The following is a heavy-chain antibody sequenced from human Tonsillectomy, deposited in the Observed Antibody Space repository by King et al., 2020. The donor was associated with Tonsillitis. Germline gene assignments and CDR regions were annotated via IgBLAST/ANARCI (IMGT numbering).Heavy chain of an antibody. V-gene: IGHV3-48*01. J-gene: IGHJ6*03. CDR2: ISSSSTTI. CDR1: GFTFSGYS. Sequence: DVQLVESGGGLVQPGGSLRLSCAGSGFTFSGYSLNWVRQAPGKGLEWISYISSSSTTIYYADAVKGRFTISRNSDKNSLYLQMNSLRVEDIATYYCVRSSDCWRGFFSRRDLWGKETTLTVPS. CDR3: VRSSDCWRGFFSRRDL. D-gene: IGHD3-3*01.